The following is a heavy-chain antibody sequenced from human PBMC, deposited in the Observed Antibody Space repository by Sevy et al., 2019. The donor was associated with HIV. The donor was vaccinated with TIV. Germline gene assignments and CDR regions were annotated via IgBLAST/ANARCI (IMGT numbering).Heavy chain of an antibody. D-gene: IGHD3-22*01. CDR1: GFTFSNYA. CDR3: ARGGYYYDNAAYYALDS. J-gene: IGHJ4*02. V-gene: IGHV3-33*01. CDR2: IWSDGAYQ. Sequence: GGSLRLSCAATGFTFSNYAMHWVRQAPGKGMEWVAIIWSDGAYQYHGDSVKGRFTISRDNSKNTLYLKMNNVRVEDTAVYYCARGGYYYDNAAYYALDSWGQGTLVIVSS.